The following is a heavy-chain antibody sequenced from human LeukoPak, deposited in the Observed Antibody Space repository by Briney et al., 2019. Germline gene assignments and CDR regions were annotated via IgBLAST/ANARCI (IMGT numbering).Heavy chain of an antibody. CDR1: GYTFTSYG. Sequence: ASVKVSCKASGYTFTSYGISWVRQAPGQGLEWMGWISAYNGNTNYAQKLQGRVTMTTDTSTSTAYMELRSLRSDDTAVYYCARDFDDCSSTSCYPDYWGQGTLVTVSS. CDR2: ISAYNGNT. V-gene: IGHV1-18*01. D-gene: IGHD2-2*01. J-gene: IGHJ4*02. CDR3: ARDFDDCSSTSCYPDY.